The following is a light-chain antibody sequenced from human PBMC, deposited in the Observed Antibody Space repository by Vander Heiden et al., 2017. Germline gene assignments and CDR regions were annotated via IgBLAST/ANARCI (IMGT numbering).Light chain of an antibody. Sequence: DIQMTQSPSSVSASVGDRVTITCRVSQGISGWLVWYQQKPGRAPNLLIYGASSLQSGVPSRFSGSGSGTDFTLSISSLQPEDFATYYCQQGKSFPLTFGGGTKVEIK. CDR3: QQGKSFPLT. J-gene: IGKJ4*01. CDR2: GAS. CDR1: QGISGW. V-gene: IGKV1-12*01.